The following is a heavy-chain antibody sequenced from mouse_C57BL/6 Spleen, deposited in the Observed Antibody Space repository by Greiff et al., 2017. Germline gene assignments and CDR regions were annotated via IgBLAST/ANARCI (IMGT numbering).Heavy chain of an antibody. CDR1: GYTFTSYW. CDR2: IDPSDSET. CDR3: ARRYSNFYAMDY. V-gene: IGHV1-52*01. Sequence: QVHVKQPGAELVRPGSSVKLSCKASGYTFTSYWMHWVKQRPIQGLEWIGNIDPSDSETHYNQKFKDKATLTVDKSSSTAYMQLSSLTSEDSAVXYCARRYSNFYAMDYWGQGTSVTVSS. J-gene: IGHJ4*01. D-gene: IGHD2-5*01.